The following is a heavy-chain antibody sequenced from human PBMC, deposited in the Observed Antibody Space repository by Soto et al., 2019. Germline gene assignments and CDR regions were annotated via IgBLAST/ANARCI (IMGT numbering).Heavy chain of an antibody. D-gene: IGHD6-6*01. CDR2: ISPAGTNQ. CDR3: ARENSRISPRLFQH. J-gene: IGHJ1*01. Sequence: PSLSCGDPIFICNDYAMHWARQAPGKGLEWVALISPAGTNQYYADSAKGRFTISRDNSKNTLYLQMNSLRPEDTGLYYCARENSRISPRLFQHWGHGTLVTVSS. CDR1: IFICNDYA. V-gene: IGHV3-30-3*01.